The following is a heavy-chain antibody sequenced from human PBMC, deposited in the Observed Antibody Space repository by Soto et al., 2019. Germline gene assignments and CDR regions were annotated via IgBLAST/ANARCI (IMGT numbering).Heavy chain of an antibody. J-gene: IGHJ5*02. V-gene: IGHV4-34*01. CDR1: GGSFSGYY. CDR2: INHSGST. D-gene: IGHD3-10*01. CDR3: ARRYYYGSGSPSWFDP. Sequence: QVQLQQWGAGLLKPSETLSLTCAVYGGSFSGYYWSWIRQPPGKGLEWIGEINHSGSTNYNPSLKSRVTISVDTSKNQFSLKLSSVTAADTAVYYCARRYYYGSGSPSWFDPWGQGTLVTVSS.